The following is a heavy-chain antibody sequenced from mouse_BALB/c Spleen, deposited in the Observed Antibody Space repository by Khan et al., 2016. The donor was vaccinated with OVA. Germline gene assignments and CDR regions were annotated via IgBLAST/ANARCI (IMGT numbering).Heavy chain of an antibody. Sequence: EVELVESGGGLVQPGGSRKLSCAASGFTFSTYGMHWVRQAPEKGLEWVAYISGDSSTVYSADTVKGRFPISRDNPKNTLFLQMTSLMSEDTARYYCATSYFYGYYFDYWGPGTTLTVSS. D-gene: IGHD1-1*01. CDR1: GFTFSTYG. V-gene: IGHV5-17*02. J-gene: IGHJ2*01. CDR2: ISGDSSTV. CDR3: ATSYFYGYYFDY.